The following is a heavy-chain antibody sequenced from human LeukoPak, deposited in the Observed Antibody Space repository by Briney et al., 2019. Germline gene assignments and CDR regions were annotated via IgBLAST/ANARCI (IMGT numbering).Heavy chain of an antibody. J-gene: IGHJ6*03. CDR1: GGTFSSYA. Sequence: SVKVSCKASGGTFSSYAISWVRQAPGQGLEWMGGIIPIFGTANYAQKFQGRVTITTDESTSTAYMELSSLRSEDTAVYYCGTILRAREGYYYYMDVWGKGTTVTVSS. D-gene: IGHD2-15*01. CDR3: GTILRAREGYYYYMDV. CDR2: IIPIFGTA. V-gene: IGHV1-69*05.